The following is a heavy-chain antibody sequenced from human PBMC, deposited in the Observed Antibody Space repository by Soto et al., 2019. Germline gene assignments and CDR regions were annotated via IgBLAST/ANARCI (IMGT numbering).Heavy chain of an antibody. CDR1: GFTFSSQD. Sequence: QVQLVESGGGVVQPGRSLRLSCAASGFTFSSQDMQWVRQAPGKGLEWVAVIWYDGSNKYYADSVKGRFTISRDDSKNMVYLQMNSLRAEDTAVYYCVRDGWYSIQAPYWGQGTLVTVSS. J-gene: IGHJ4*02. CDR2: IWYDGSNK. V-gene: IGHV3-33*01. D-gene: IGHD6-19*01. CDR3: VRDGWYSIQAPY.